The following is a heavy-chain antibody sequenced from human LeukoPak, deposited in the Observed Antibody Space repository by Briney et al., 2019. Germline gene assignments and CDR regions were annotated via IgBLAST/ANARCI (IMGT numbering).Heavy chain of an antibody. V-gene: IGHV3-53*01. CDR3: AKEPPKVAHFDY. CDR1: GFTVSSNY. J-gene: IGHJ4*02. CDR2: IYSGDNI. Sequence: GGSLRLSCAASGFTVSSNYMSWVRQAPGKGLEWVSVIYSGDNIYYADSVKGRFTISRDNSKNTLYLQMNSLGAEDTAVYYCAKEPPKVAHFDYWGQGTLVTVSS. D-gene: IGHD2-15*01.